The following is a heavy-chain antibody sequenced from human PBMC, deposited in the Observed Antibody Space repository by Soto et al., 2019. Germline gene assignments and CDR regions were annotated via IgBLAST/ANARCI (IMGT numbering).Heavy chain of an antibody. Sequence: PSETLSLTCTVSGGSIRGYYWTWIRQPPGKGLEWIGFIYYSGTTSHNPSLNSRVTMSVDTSKNQFSLKLTSVTAADTAIYYCATLTGNNWFDPWGQGTLVTV. CDR1: GGSIRGYY. D-gene: IGHD1-20*01. CDR2: IYYSGTT. V-gene: IGHV4-59*03. CDR3: ATLTGNNWFDP. J-gene: IGHJ5*02.